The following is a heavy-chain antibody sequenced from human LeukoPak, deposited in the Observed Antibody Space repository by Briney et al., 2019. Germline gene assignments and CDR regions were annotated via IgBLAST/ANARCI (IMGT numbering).Heavy chain of an antibody. CDR1: GGTFSSYA. CDR2: IIPILGIA. Sequence: SVKVSCKASGGTFSSYAISWVRQAPGQGLEWMGRIIPILGIANYAQKFQGRVTITADKSTSTAYMELSSLRSEDTAVYYCARDLPDYDILTGYYAYFDYWGQGTLVTVSS. CDR3: ARDLPDYDILTGYYAYFDY. D-gene: IGHD3-9*01. V-gene: IGHV1-69*04. J-gene: IGHJ4*02.